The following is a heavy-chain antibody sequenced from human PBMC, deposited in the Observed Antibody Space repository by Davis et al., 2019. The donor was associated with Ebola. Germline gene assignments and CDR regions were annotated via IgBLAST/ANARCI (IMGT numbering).Heavy chain of an antibody. CDR2: IKQDGSEK. D-gene: IGHD4-11*01. CDR1: GFTFSSYW. V-gene: IGHV3-7*01. Sequence: PGGSLRLSCAASGFTFSSYWMHWVRQAPGKGLEWVANIKQDGSEKYYVDSVKGRFTISRDNAKNSLYPQMNSLRAEDTAVYYCAKDQWLDSNYPYLQSYGMDVWGKGTTVTVSS. CDR3: AKDQWLDSNYPYLQSYGMDV. J-gene: IGHJ6*04.